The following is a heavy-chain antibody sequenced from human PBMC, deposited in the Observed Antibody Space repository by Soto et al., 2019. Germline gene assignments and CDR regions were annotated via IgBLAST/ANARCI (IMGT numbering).Heavy chain of an antibody. V-gene: IGHV2-70*01. CDR3: ARITPPTYYYDSSGPYDAFDI. J-gene: IGHJ3*02. D-gene: IGHD3-22*01. Sequence: SGPTLVNPTHTLTLTCTFSGFSLSTSGMCVSWIRQPPGKALEWLALIDWDDDKYYSTSLKTRLTISKDTSKNQVVLTMTNMDPVDTATYYCARITPPTYYYDSSGPYDAFDIWGQGTMVTVSS. CDR1: GFSLSTSGMC. CDR2: IDWDDDK.